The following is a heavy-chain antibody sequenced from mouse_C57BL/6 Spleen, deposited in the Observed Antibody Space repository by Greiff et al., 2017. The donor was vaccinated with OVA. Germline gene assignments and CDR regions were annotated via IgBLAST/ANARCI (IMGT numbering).Heavy chain of an antibody. V-gene: IGHV1-59*01. D-gene: IGHD4-1*01. CDR3: ARLTGFDY. J-gene: IGHJ2*01. CDR2: IDPSDSYT. CDR1: GYTFTSYW. Sequence: VQLQQPGAELVRPGTSVKLSCKASGYTFTSYWMHWVKQRPGQGLEWIGVIDPSDSYTNYNQKFKGKATLTVDTSSSTAYMQLSSLTSEDSAVYYCARLTGFDYWGQGTTLTVSS.